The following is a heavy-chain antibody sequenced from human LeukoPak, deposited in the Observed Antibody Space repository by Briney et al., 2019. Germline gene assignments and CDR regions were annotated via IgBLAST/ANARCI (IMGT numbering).Heavy chain of an antibody. CDR2: ISAYNSNT. CDR1: GYTFANYG. D-gene: IGHD6-13*01. V-gene: IGHV1-18*01. Sequence: GASVKVSCKASGYTFANYGISWVRQAPGQGLERMGWISAYNSNTNYAQKLQGRVTTTTDTSTNTAYMELRSLRSDDTAVYFCARAWGAAGKEFWFDPWGQGTLVTVSS. CDR3: ARAWGAAGKEFWFDP. J-gene: IGHJ5*02.